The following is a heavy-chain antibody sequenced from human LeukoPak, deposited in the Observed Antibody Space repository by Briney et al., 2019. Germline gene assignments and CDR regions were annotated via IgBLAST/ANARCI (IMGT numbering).Heavy chain of an antibody. CDR1: GFTFSSYW. CDR3: ARDRGVTASCFDY. D-gene: IGHD2-21*02. J-gene: IGHJ4*02. V-gene: IGHV3-7*03. CDR2: IKQDGSEK. Sequence: GSLRLSCAASGFTFSSYWMSWVRQAPGKGLEGVAHIKQDGSEKYYVDSVKGRSTISRDNAKNSLYLQMNSLRAEDTAVYYCARDRGVTASCFDYWGQGTLVTVSS.